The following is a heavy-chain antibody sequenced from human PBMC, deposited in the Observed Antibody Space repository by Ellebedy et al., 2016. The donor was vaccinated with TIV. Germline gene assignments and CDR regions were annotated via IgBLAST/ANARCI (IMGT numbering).Heavy chain of an antibody. CDR2: INMDGRSI. V-gene: IGHV3-74*01. Sequence: GGSLRLSXAASGFSLSNHWMHWVRQVPGKGLVWVSRINMDGRSISYADSVKGRFTISRDDSKNTLYLRMNSLRAEDTAVYYCAKDGEGWELWGQGTLVTVSS. J-gene: IGHJ4*02. CDR3: AKDGEGWEL. CDR1: GFSLSNHW. D-gene: IGHD1-26*01.